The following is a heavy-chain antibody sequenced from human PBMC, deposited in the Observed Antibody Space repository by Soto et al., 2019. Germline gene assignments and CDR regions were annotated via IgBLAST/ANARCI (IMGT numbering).Heavy chain of an antibody. D-gene: IGHD6-6*01. CDR1: GFTFSSYA. Sequence: EVQLLESGGGLVQPGESLRLSCAAGGFTFSSYAMSWVRQAPGKGLEWVSVISGSDDSTYYADSVKGRFTISRDNSKNTLYLQMNILRAEDTAVYYCAKRSSSSTFDYWGQGTLVTVSS. CDR2: ISGSDDST. V-gene: IGHV3-23*01. CDR3: AKRSSSSTFDY. J-gene: IGHJ4*02.